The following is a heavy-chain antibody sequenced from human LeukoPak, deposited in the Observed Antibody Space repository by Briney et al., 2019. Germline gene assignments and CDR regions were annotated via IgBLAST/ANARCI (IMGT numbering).Heavy chain of an antibody. CDR1: GFTFSTYS. Sequence: GGSLRLSCAAPGFTFSTYSMNWVRQAPGKGLEWVSSISSKSNYIYYADSLKGRFTISRDNAKNSLYLQMNSLRAEDTAVYYCAREQGMATIDYWGQGTLVTVSS. J-gene: IGHJ4*02. V-gene: IGHV3-21*01. CDR3: AREQGMATIDY. D-gene: IGHD5-24*01. CDR2: ISSKSNYI.